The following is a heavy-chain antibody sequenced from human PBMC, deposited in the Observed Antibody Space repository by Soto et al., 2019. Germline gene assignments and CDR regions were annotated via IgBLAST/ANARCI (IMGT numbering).Heavy chain of an antibody. CDR1: GFTFSSYW. J-gene: IGHJ5*02. V-gene: IGHV3-7*05. D-gene: IGHD2-15*01. Sequence: GGSLRLSCAASGFTFSSYWMSWVRQAPGKGLEWVANINQDGSEKYYVDSVKGRFTISRDNSKNTLYLQMNKMRADDTAVYYWAKSASLSPATPWFDPWGQEALVTVSS. CDR3: AKSASLSPATPWFDP. CDR2: INQDGSEK.